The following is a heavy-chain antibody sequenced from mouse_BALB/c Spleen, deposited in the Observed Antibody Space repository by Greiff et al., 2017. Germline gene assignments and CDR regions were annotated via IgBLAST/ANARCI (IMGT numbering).Heavy chain of an antibody. J-gene: IGHJ4*01. CDR1: GISITTGNYR. CDR2: IYYSGTI. CDR3: ARDRTLYAMDY. V-gene: IGHV3-5*02. Sequence: VQLKESGPGLVKPSQTVSLTCTVTGISITTGNYRWSWIRQFPGNKLEWIGYIYYSGTITYNPSLTSRTTITRDTSQNQFFLEMNSLTAEDTATYYCARDRTLYAMDYWGQGTSVTVSS.